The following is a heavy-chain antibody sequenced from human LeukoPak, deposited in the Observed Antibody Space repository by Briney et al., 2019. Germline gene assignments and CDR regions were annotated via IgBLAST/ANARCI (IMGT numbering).Heavy chain of an antibody. CDR1: GYTFTSYG. CDR3: ARVDYYDSSGHPSGAFDI. J-gene: IGHJ3*02. CDR2: ISAYNGNT. Sequence: ASVKVSCKASGYTFTSYGIGWVRQAPGQGLEWMGWISAYNGNTNYAQKLQGRVTMTTDTSTSTAYMELRSLRSDDTAVYYCARVDYYDSSGHPSGAFDIWGQGTMVTVSS. D-gene: IGHD3-22*01. V-gene: IGHV1-18*01.